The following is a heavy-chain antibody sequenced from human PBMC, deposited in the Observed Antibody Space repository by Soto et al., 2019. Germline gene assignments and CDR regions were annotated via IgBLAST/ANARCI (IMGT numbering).Heavy chain of an antibody. V-gene: IGHV4-31*03. CDR1: GGSISSGGYY. D-gene: IGHD3-16*02. J-gene: IGHJ4*02. Sequence: QVQLQESGPGLVKPSQTLSLTCTVSGGSISSGGYYWSWIRQHPGKGLEWIGYIYYSGSTYYNPSLKSRVTISVDTSKNQFSLKLSSVTAADTAVYYCARAMYDYDWGSYRPGKYYFDYWGQGTLVTVSS. CDR2: IYYSGST. CDR3: ARAMYDYDWGSYRPGKYYFDY.